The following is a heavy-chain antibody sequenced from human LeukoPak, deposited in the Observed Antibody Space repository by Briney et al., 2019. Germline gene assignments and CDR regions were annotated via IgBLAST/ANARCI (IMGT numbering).Heavy chain of an antibody. CDR2: IKSKTDGGTT. D-gene: IGHD3-22*01. CDR3: AKDITTMIVNGYFDY. J-gene: IGHJ4*02. CDR1: GFTFSNAW. V-gene: IGHV3-15*01. Sequence: GGSLRLSCAASGFTFSNAWMSWVRQAPGKGLEWVGRIKSKTDGGTTDYAAPVKGRFTISRDNAKNSLYLQMNSLRAEDMALYYCAKDITTMIVNGYFDYWGQGTLVTVSS.